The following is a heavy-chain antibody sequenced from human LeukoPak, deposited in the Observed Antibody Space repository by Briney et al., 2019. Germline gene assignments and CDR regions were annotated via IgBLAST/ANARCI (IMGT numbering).Heavy chain of an antibody. CDR2: ISSTSSTI. V-gene: IGHV3-48*04. D-gene: IGHD1-26*01. Sequence: GGSLRLSCAASGFTFSSYSMNWVRQAPGKGLEWVSYISSTSSTIYYADSVKGRFTISRDNAKNSLYLQMNSLRAEDTAVYYCAGGATIFDYWGQGTQVTVSS. J-gene: IGHJ4*02. CDR1: GFTFSSYS. CDR3: AGGATIFDY.